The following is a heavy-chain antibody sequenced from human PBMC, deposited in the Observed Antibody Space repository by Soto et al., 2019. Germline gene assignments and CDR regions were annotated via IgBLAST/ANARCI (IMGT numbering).Heavy chain of an antibody. V-gene: IGHV4-59*01. J-gene: IGHJ1*01. Sequence: QVQLQESGPGLVKPSETLSLTCTVSGGSMSGYHWTWIRQSPGKELEFIGSVFDSGSTKSNPSLRSRVAVSMDASKNQFSLTLSSVTATDTAVYNCASCLNSAGSCLRFLRWGQGTLVTVSS. CDR2: VFDSGST. CDR3: ASCLNSAGSCLRFLR. CDR1: GGSMSGYH. D-gene: IGHD2-15*01.